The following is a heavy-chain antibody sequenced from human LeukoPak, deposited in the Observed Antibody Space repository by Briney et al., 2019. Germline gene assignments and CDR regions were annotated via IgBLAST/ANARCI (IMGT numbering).Heavy chain of an antibody. CDR2: INDSGRT. CDR1: GFTFSRYA. V-gene: IGHV4-34*01. D-gene: IGHD3-10*01. J-gene: IGHJ4*02. Sequence: GSLRLSCAASGFTFSRYAMHWVRQPPGKGLEWIGEINDSGRTNYNPPLKSRVTISVDTSKNQLSLKLSSVTAADTAVYYCARRPGYYGSGRFDYWGQGTLVTVSS. CDR3: ARRPGYYGSGRFDY.